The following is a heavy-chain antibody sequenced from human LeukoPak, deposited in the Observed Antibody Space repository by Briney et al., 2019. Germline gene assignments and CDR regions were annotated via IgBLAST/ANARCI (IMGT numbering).Heavy chain of an antibody. CDR1: GFTFSSYS. CDR3: AREITMIVVVTTYYFDY. J-gene: IGHJ4*02. CDR2: ISSSSSYI. Sequence: GGSLRLSCAASGFTFSSYSMNWVRQAPGKGLEWVSSISSSSSYIYYADSVKGRFTISRDNAKNSLYLQMNSLRAEDTAVYYCAREITMIVVVTTYYFDYWGQGTLVTVSS. V-gene: IGHV3-21*01. D-gene: IGHD3-22*01.